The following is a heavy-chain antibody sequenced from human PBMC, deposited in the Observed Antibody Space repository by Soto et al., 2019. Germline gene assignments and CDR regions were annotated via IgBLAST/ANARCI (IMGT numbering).Heavy chain of an antibody. CDR2: MNPKSGYT. J-gene: IGHJ4*02. V-gene: IGHV1-8*01. CDR1: GYTFSNYD. Sequence: QVQLVQSGAEVKKPGTSVRISCKTSGYTFSNYDINWVRQAAGQGLEWMGWMNPKSGYTGSARNFQGRVTMTRDTAMTPAYMELSSLRSEDTAMYSCARVMGGVDFWGQGTLVTVSS. CDR3: ARVMGGVDF. D-gene: IGHD1-26*01.